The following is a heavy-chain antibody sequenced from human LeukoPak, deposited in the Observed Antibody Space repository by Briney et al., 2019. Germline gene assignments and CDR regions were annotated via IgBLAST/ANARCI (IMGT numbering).Heavy chain of an antibody. CDR1: GFTFRTYW. CDR2: IKQDGSEK. D-gene: IGHD6-19*01. CDR3: ARGTAVAGPGLY. Sequence: PGGSLRLSRAASGFTFRTYWMRWVRQAPGKGLEWVANIKQDGSEKYYVDSVKGRFTISRDNAKNSLYLQMNSLRAEDTALYYCARGTAVAGPGLYWGQGTLVTVSS. V-gene: IGHV3-7*03. J-gene: IGHJ4*02.